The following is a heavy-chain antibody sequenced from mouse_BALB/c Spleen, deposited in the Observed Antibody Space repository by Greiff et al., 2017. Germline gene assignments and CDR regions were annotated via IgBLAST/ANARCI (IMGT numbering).Heavy chain of an antibody. V-gene: IGHV1-9*01. D-gene: IGHD2-3*01. Sequence: VQLQQSGAELMKPGASVKISCKATGYTFSSYWIEWVKQRPGHGLEWIGEILPGSGSTNYNEKFKGKATFTADTSSNTAYMQLGSLTSEDSAVYYCAADGYYEAYWGQGTLVTVSA. CDR2: ILPGSGST. CDR3: AADGYYEAY. CDR1: GYTFSSYW. J-gene: IGHJ3*01.